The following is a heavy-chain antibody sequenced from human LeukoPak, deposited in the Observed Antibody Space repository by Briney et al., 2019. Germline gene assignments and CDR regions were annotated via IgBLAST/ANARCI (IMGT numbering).Heavy chain of an antibody. V-gene: IGHV1-69*13. Sequence: SVKVSCKASGGTFSSYAISWVRQAPGQGLEWMGGIIPIFGTANYAQRFQGRVTITADESTSTAYMELSSLRSEDTAVYYCASAVEMATTADYWGQGTLVTVSS. D-gene: IGHD5-24*01. CDR3: ASAVEMATTADY. CDR2: IIPIFGTA. CDR1: GGTFSSYA. J-gene: IGHJ4*02.